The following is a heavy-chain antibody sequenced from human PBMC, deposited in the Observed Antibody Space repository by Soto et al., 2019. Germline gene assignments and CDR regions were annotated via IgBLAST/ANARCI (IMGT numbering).Heavy chain of an antibody. CDR3: TRHVEVWWDGMDV. J-gene: IGHJ6*02. V-gene: IGHV3-73*01. CDR1: GFTFSGSA. CDR2: IRSKANSYAT. D-gene: IGHD2-8*02. Sequence: EVQLVESGGGLVQPGGSLKLSCAASGFTFSGSAMHWVRQASGKGLEWVGRIRSKANSYATAYAASVKGRFTISRDDSKNTAYLQMNSLKTEDTAVYYWTRHVEVWWDGMDVWGQGTTVTVSS.